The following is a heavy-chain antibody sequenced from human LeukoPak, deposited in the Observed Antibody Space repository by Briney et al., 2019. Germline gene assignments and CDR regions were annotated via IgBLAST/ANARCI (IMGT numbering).Heavy chain of an antibody. V-gene: IGHV3-33*01. J-gene: IGHJ4*02. CDR3: ARPYDTRGYFPDY. Sequence: GGSLRLSCAASGFTFSSHAIHWVRQAPGKGLEWVAVIWFDGSNKYYVDSVKGRFTISRDNSKNTVYLQMDSLRAEDTAVYYCARPYDTRGYFPDYWGQGALVTVSS. CDR1: GFTFSSHA. CDR2: IWFDGSNK. D-gene: IGHD3-22*01.